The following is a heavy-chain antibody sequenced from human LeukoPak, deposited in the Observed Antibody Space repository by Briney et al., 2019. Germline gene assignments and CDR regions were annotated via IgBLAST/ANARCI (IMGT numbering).Heavy chain of an antibody. D-gene: IGHD2-2*01. CDR1: GGSISSSYYY. Sequence: SETLSLTCTVPGGSISSSYYYWGWIRQPPGKGLEWIGSIYYSGSTYYNPSLKSRVTISVDTSKNQFSLKLSSVTAADTAVYYCARDLYCSSTSCPGVDYYYYYGMDVWGQGTTVTVSS. CDR2: IYYSGST. CDR3: ARDLYCSSTSCPGVDYYYYYGMDV. V-gene: IGHV4-39*07. J-gene: IGHJ6*02.